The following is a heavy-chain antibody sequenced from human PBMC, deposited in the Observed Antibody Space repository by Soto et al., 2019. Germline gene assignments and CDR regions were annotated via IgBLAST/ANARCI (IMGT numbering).Heavy chain of an antibody. J-gene: IGHJ1*01. D-gene: IGHD3-22*01. Sequence: QVQLVQSGTEVREPGSSVKVSCKASGGTFSSYGINWVRQAPGQGLEWMGGIIPIFGPANYAQKFQGRVTITADESTSTANMELSSLRSEDTAVYYCAIDDTSGYYYGYLKHWGEGTLVTVSS. CDR3: AIDDTSGYYYGYLKH. CDR2: IIPIFGPA. CDR1: GGTFSSYG. V-gene: IGHV1-69*12.